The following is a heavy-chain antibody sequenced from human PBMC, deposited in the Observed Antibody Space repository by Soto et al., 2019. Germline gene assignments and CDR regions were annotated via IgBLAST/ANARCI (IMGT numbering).Heavy chain of an antibody. V-gene: IGHV4-59*08. Sequence: ETLSLTCTVSGDSISSSYWSWIRQPPGKGLEWIGYMYYSGSTSYNPSLNSRVTLSVDTSKNQFFLKLSFVTAADTAVYYCARQRALNWFDPWGQGTLVTVSS. J-gene: IGHJ5*02. CDR3: ARQRALNWFDP. CDR1: GDSISSSY. CDR2: MYYSGST.